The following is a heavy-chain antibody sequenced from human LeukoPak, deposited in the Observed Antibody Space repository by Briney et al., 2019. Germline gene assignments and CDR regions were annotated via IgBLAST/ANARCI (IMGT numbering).Heavy chain of an antibody. Sequence: ASVKVSCKVSGYTLTELSMHWVRQAPGKGLEWMGGFDPEDGETIYAQKFQGRVTMTEDTSTDTAYMELRSLRSDDTAVYYCARDLAVAGSQNWFDPWGQGTLVTVSS. D-gene: IGHD6-19*01. J-gene: IGHJ5*02. CDR2: FDPEDGET. CDR3: ARDLAVAGSQNWFDP. V-gene: IGHV1-24*01. CDR1: GYTLTELS.